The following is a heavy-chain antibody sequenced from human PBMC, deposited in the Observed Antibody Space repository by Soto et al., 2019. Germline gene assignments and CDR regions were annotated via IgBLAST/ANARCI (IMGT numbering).Heavy chain of an antibody. CDR2: IYYSGST. J-gene: IGHJ3*02. Sequence: SETLSLTCTVSGGSISSYYWSWIRQPPGKGLEWIGYIYYSGSTNYNPSLKSRVTISVDTSKNQFSLKLSSVTAADTAVYYCARDGNPGGFDIWGQGTMVTVSS. CDR1: GGSISSYY. V-gene: IGHV4-59*01. D-gene: IGHD3-10*01. CDR3: ARDGNPGGFDI.